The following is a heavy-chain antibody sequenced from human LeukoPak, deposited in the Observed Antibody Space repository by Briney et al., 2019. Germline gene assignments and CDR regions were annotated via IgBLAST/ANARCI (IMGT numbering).Heavy chain of an antibody. J-gene: IGHJ4*02. CDR2: ISAYNGNT. CDR3: ARGLYSSSSEYFDY. D-gene: IGHD6-6*01. Sequence: ASVKVSCKASGYTFTSYGISWVRQAPGQGLEWMGWISAYNGNTNYAQKLQGRVTMTRDTSTSTVYMEMSSLRSEDTAVYYCARGLYSSSSEYFDYWGQGTLVTVSS. CDR1: GYTFTSYG. V-gene: IGHV1-18*01.